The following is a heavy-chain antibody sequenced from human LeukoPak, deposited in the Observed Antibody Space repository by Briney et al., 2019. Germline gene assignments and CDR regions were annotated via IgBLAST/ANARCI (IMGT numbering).Heavy chain of an antibody. CDR3: ARIMRVDYGTYYFDY. V-gene: IGHV3-72*01. J-gene: IGHJ4*02. Sequence: SGGSLRLSCAASGFTFSDHYVDWVRQAPGKGLEGVGRARNRGNGYTTQYAASVKGRFTFSRDDSENTVYLHMNSLKTEDTAVYFCARIMRVDYGTYYFDYWGQGTLVTVSS. CDR2: ARNRGNGYTT. D-gene: IGHD4/OR15-4a*01. CDR1: GFTFSDHY.